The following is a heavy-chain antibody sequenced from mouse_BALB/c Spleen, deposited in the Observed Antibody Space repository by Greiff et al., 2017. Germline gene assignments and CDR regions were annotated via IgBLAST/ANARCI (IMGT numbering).Heavy chain of an antibody. V-gene: IGHV5-12-2*01. D-gene: IGHD2-3*01. J-gene: IGHJ4*01. CDR2: ISNGGGST. Sequence: EVHLVESGGGLVQPGGSLKLSCAASGFTFSSYTMSWVRQTPEKRLEWVAYISNGGGSTYYPDTVKGRFTISRDNAKNTLYLQMSSLKSEDTAMYYCARPLDGYCAMDYWGQGTSVTVSS. CDR3: ARPLDGYCAMDY. CDR1: GFTFSSYT.